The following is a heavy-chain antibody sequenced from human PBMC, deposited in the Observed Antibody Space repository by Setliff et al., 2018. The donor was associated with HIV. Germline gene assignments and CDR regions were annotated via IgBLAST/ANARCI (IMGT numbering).Heavy chain of an antibody. Sequence: KPSETLSLTCTVSGGSISSYYWSWIRQPPGKGLEWIGYIYYSGSTNNNPSLKSRITISVDTSKNQFSLKLSSGTAADTAVYYCARLDSSSCNTVFDYWGQGTLVTVSS. V-gene: IGHV4-59*01. J-gene: IGHJ4*02. CDR1: GGSISSYY. CDR2: IYYSGST. CDR3: ARLDSSSCNTVFDY. D-gene: IGHD6-13*01.